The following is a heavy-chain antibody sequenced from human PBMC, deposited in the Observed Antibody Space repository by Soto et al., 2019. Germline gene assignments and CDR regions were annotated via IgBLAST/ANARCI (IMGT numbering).Heavy chain of an antibody. D-gene: IGHD3-9*01. Sequence: GASVKVSCKASGYTFTSYGISWVRQAPGQGLEWMGWISAYNGNTNYAQKLQGRVTMTTDTSTSTAYMELRSLRSDDTAVYYCTRDQTYYDILTGYYNGYFDYWGQGTLVTVSS. CDR3: TRDQTYYDILTGYYNGYFDY. J-gene: IGHJ4*02. CDR1: GYTFTSYG. CDR2: ISAYNGNT. V-gene: IGHV1-18*01.